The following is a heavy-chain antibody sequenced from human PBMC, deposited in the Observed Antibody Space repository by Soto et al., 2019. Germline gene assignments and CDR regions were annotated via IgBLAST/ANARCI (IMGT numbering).Heavy chain of an antibody. CDR3: ARADYYGSGHRYGMDV. Sequence: GASVKVSCKASGYTFTSYGISWVRQAPGQGLEWMGWISAYNGNTNYAQKLQGRVTMTTDISTSTAYMELRSLRSDDTAVYYCARADYYGSGHRYGMDVWGQGTTVTVSS. CDR1: GYTFTSYG. D-gene: IGHD3-10*01. V-gene: IGHV1-18*01. CDR2: ISAYNGNT. J-gene: IGHJ6*02.